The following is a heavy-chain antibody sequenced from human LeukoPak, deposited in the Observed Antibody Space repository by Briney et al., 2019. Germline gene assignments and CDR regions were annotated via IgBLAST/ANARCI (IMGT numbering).Heavy chain of an antibody. D-gene: IGHD3-10*01. CDR3: ARDFLTATKGALLWFGEFPGD. J-gene: IGHJ4*02. CDR2: ISGSGGST. CDR1: GFTFSSYA. V-gene: IGHV3-23*01. Sequence: GGSLRLSCAASGFTFSSYAMSWVRQAPGKGLEWVSAISGSGGSTYYADSVKGRFTISRDNSKNTLYLQMNSLRAEDTAVYYCARDFLTATKGALLWFGEFPGDWGQGTLVTVSS.